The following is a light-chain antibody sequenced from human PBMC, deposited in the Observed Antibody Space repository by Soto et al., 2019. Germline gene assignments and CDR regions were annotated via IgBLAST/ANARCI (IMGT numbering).Light chain of an antibody. Sequence: QSVLTQPPSVSGAPGQRVTISCTGRSTNIGANYDVHWYQQRPGTAPKLLIFGNSNRPSGVPDRFSGSKSGTSASLAITGLQADDEGDYYCQSYDNSLRARYVFVTGTKLTVL. CDR3: QSYDNSLRARYV. CDR1: STNIGANYD. V-gene: IGLV1-40*01. J-gene: IGLJ1*01. CDR2: GNS.